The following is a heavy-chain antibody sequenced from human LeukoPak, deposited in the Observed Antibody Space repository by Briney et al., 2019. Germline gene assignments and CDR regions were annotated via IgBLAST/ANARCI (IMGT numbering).Heavy chain of an antibody. CDR3: AKGWDYGGEGAFDI. D-gene: IGHD4-23*01. CDR2: ISSSSSYI. Sequence: GGSLRLSCAASGFTFSSYSMNWVRQAPGKGLEWVSSISSSSSYIYYADSVKGRFTISRDNAKNSLYLQMNSLRAEDTAVYYCAKGWDYGGEGAFDIWGQGTMVTVSS. V-gene: IGHV3-21*01. J-gene: IGHJ3*02. CDR1: GFTFSSYS.